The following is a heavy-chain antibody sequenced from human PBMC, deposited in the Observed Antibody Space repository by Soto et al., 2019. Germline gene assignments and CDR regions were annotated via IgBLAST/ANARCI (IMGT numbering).Heavy chain of an antibody. V-gene: IGHV3-23*01. CDR3: AKRHYYGSGSFALAT. Sequence: EVRLLESGGGLVQPGGSLRLSCAGSGFTFSSNAMSWVRQAPGKGLEWVSSVSGDGYASDYADSVKCRFNVSRQKSKNTLYLQMNSLRAEDTAVYYCAKRHYYGSGSFALATWGQGTLVTVSS. CDR1: GFTFSSNA. D-gene: IGHD3-10*01. J-gene: IGHJ4*03. CDR2: VSGDGYAS.